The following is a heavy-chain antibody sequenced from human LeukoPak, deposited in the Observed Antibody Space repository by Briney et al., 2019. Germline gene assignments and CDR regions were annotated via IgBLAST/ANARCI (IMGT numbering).Heavy chain of an antibody. Sequence: GGSLRLSCAASGLTGSHNYVSWVRQAPGKGLEWVANIKKDGSEKYYLDSVKGRFTISRDNAKNSLYLQMNSLSAEDMALYYCVAGWGWLPDYWGRGTLVTVSS. V-gene: IGHV3-7*05. CDR1: GLTGSHNY. CDR3: VAGWGWLPDY. CDR2: IKKDGSEK. D-gene: IGHD3-16*01. J-gene: IGHJ4*02.